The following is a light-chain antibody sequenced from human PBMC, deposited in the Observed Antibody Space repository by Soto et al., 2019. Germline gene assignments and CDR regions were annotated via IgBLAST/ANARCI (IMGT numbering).Light chain of an antibody. V-gene: IGLV2-14*01. CDR3: SSYKSSSTIYV. Sequence: QSALTQPASVSGSPGQSITISCTGTSSDVGGYNYVSWYQQHPGKAPKLMIFEVSSRPSGVSYRFSGSKSGNTASLTISGLQAEDEADYYCSSYKSSSTIYVFGSGTKVTVL. CDR2: EVS. CDR1: SSDVGGYNY. J-gene: IGLJ1*01.